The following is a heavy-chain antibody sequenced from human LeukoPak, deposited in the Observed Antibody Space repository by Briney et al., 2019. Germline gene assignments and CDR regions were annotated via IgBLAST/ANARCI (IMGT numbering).Heavy chain of an antibody. D-gene: IGHD5-24*01. J-gene: IGHJ4*02. V-gene: IGHV1-46*01. CDR2: INPSGGST. CDR3: ARGSSEEMATIAY. CDR1: GYTFTSYY. Sequence: ASVKVSCKASGYTFTSYYMHWVRQAPGQGLEWMGIINPSGGSTSYAQKFQGRLTMTRDTSITTAYMELSSLRSEDTAVYFCARGSSEEMATIAYWGQGTLVTVSS.